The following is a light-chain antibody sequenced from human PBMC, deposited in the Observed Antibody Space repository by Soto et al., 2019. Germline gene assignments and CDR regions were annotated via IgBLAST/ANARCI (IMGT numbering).Light chain of an antibody. CDR2: GAS. CDR3: HQYNSWPRGT. Sequence: EIVLTQSPGTLSLSPGERVTLSCRASQSVSSALAWYQQRPGQAPRLLLYGASTRATGIQVRFRGSGSGTEFTLTISSLQYEASAVYYCHQYNSWPRGTFGPGTKVEIK. V-gene: IGKV3-15*01. J-gene: IGKJ3*01. CDR1: QSVSSA.